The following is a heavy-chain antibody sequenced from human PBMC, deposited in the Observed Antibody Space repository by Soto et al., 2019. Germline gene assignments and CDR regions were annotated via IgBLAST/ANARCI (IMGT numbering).Heavy chain of an antibody. J-gene: IGHJ5*02. CDR3: AGERPNGPGPAP. CDR2: IYYSGST. Sequence: SETLSLTCTVSGGSISSGDYYWSWIRQPPGKGLEWIGYIYYSGSTYYNPSLKSRVTISVDTSKNQFSLKLSSVTAADTAVYYCAGERPNGPGPAPWGQGTLVPVSS. V-gene: IGHV4-30-4*01. CDR1: GGSISSGDYY. D-gene: IGHD2-8*01.